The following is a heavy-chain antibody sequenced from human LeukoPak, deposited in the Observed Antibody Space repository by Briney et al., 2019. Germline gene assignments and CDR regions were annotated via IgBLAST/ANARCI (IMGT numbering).Heavy chain of an antibody. Sequence: PGGSLRLSCTASGFTFSTYWMHWVRQAPGKGLAWVSRINSDGSSTSYADSVKGRFTISRDNAKNTLYLQMNSLRAEDTAVYYCARDWAMVRGVIDVWGQGTTVTVSS. V-gene: IGHV3-74*01. CDR3: ARDWAMVRGVIDV. J-gene: IGHJ6*02. CDR1: GFTFSTYW. D-gene: IGHD3-10*01. CDR2: INSDGSST.